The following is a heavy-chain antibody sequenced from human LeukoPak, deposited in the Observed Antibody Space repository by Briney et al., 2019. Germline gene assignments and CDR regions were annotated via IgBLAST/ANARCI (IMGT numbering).Heavy chain of an antibody. CDR1: GFTFSSYA. V-gene: IGHV3-23*01. CDR3: AKLSLTDIVVVPAVSNWFDP. D-gene: IGHD2-2*01. J-gene: IGHJ5*02. CDR2: ISGSGGST. Sequence: PGGSLRLSCAASGFTFSSYAMSWVRQAPGKGLEWVSAISGSGGSTYYADSVKGRFTISGDNSKNTLYLQMNSLRAEDTAVYYCAKLSLTDIVVVPAVSNWFDPWGQGTLVTVSS.